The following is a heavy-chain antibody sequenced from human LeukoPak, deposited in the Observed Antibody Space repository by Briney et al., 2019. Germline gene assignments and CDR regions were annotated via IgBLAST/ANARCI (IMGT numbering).Heavy chain of an antibody. J-gene: IGHJ4*02. CDR2: ISGYNGNT. Sequence: ASVKVSCEASGYAFSSYGLSWVRQAPGQGLEWLGWISGYNGNTNYAQKLQGRVTMTTDTSTRTAYMELWGLRSDDTAAYYCARDSGGSYRHPYYFDFWGQGSLVTVSS. V-gene: IGHV1-18*01. CDR1: GYAFSSYG. CDR3: ARDSGGSYRHPYYFDF. D-gene: IGHD2-15*01.